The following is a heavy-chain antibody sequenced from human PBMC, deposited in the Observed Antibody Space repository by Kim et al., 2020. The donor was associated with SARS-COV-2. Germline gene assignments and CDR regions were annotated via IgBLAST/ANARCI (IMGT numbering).Heavy chain of an antibody. Sequence: GGSLRLSCAASGFTFSNYGMAWVRQAPGKGLEWVSGITASGGTTLYADSVKGRFTISRDNSKSTLYLQMNSLRVEDTAVYYCARGRGGYYDYWGQGTLVTVSS. V-gene: IGHV3-23*01. CDR2: ITASGGTT. CDR3: ARGRGGYYDY. J-gene: IGHJ4*02. D-gene: IGHD3-16*01. CDR1: GFTFSNYG.